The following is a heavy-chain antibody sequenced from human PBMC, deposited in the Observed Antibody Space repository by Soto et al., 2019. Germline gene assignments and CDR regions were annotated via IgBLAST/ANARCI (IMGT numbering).Heavy chain of an antibody. V-gene: IGHV4-34*01. CDR3: ATDSATSYFGMDV. Sequence: SETLSLTCAVYGGSFTGNYRSWIRQPPGKGLEWIGEVNDSGSTNFNPSLKSRVTISVDTSKKQFTLKLNSVTAADTAVYYCATDSATSYFGMDVWGHGNTVTVCS. CDR1: GGSFTGNY. D-gene: IGHD1-26*01. CDR2: VNDSGST. J-gene: IGHJ6*02.